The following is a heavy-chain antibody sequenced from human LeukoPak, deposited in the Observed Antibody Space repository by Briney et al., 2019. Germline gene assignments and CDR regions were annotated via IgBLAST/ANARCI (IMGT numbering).Heavy chain of an antibody. D-gene: IGHD6-13*01. Sequence: PSHTLSLICTVCGGSISRVDYYWSWIRQPPGKGLEWIGDIYNNGKTYYNPSLKSRVTISVDTSKDLFSLKVSSVTAADGAVYCCAIGRGSTRSCFDYWGQGTLVTVSS. J-gene: IGHJ4*02. V-gene: IGHV4-30-4*01. CDR1: GGSISRVDYY. CDR3: AIGRGSTRSCFDY. CDR2: IYNNGKT.